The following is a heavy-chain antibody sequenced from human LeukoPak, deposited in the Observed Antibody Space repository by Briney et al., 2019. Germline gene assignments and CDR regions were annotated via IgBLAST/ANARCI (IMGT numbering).Heavy chain of an antibody. CDR1: GFTFSSYW. CDR2: ISWNSGSI. J-gene: IGHJ4*02. V-gene: IGHV3-9*01. D-gene: IGHD2-2*01. Sequence: GGSLRLSCAASGFTFSSYWMHWVRQAPGKGLEWVSGISWNSGSIGYADSVKGRFTISRDNAKNSLYLQMNSLRAEDTALYYCAKDMGCSSTSCYVGGYFDYWGQGTLVTVSS. CDR3: AKDMGCSSTSCYVGGYFDY.